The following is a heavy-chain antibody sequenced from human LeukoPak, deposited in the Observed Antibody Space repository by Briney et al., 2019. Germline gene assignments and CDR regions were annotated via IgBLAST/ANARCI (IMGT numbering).Heavy chain of an antibody. Sequence: GGSLRLSCAASGFTFSSYEMNWVRQAPGKGLEWVSYISSSGSTIYYADSVKGRFTISRDNAKNSLYLQMNSLRAEDTAVYYCARDCSSTSCYGVLDYWGQGTLVTVSS. J-gene: IGHJ4*02. V-gene: IGHV3-48*03. D-gene: IGHD2-2*01. CDR1: GFTFSSYE. CDR2: ISSSGSTI. CDR3: ARDCSSTSCYGVLDY.